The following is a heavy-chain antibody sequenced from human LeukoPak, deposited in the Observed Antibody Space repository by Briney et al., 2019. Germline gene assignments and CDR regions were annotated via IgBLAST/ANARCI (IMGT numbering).Heavy chain of an antibody. J-gene: IGHJ5*02. CDR1: GYTFTSYD. CDR3: ARGHYGDYGWFDP. CDR2: MNPHSGNT. V-gene: IGHV1-8*01. D-gene: IGHD4-17*01. Sequence: ASVKVSCKASGYTFTSYDINWVRQATGQGLEWMGWMNPHSGNTGYAQNFQGRVTMTRNTSIRTAYMELSSLRSEDTAVYYCARGHYGDYGWFDPWGQGTLVTVSS.